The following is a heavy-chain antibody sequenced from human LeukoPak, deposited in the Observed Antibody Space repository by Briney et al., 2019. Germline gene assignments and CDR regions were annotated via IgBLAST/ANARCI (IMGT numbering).Heavy chain of an antibody. CDR3: AREKQSGGTPFDY. D-gene: IGHD1-26*01. CDR1: GFTFTGHS. J-gene: IGHJ4*02. V-gene: IGHV3-30*04. CDR2: VSDEEKTT. Sequence: GGSLRLSCVASGFTFTGHSMHWVRQAPGKGLEWVAVVSDEEKTTFYADSLKGRFTVSRDNSKNTVYLQMNSLSDEDTAVYYCAREKQSGGTPFDYWGQGSLVTVSS.